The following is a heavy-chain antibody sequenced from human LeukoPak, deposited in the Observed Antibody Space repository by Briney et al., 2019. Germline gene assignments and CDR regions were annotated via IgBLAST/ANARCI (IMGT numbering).Heavy chain of an antibody. CDR2: INHSGST. CDR1: GGSFSGYY. D-gene: IGHD2-2*02. V-gene: IGHV4-34*01. Sequence: PSETLSLTCAVYGGSFSGYYWSWIRQPPGKGLEWIGEINHSGSTNYNPSLKSRVTISVDTSKNQFSLKLNSVTAADTAVYYCARVPGYCSSTSCYRAAARFDPWGQGTPVTVSS. CDR3: ARVPGYCSSTSCYRAAARFDP. J-gene: IGHJ5*02.